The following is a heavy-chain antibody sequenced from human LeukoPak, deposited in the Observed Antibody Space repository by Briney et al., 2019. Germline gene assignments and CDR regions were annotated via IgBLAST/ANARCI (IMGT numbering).Heavy chain of an antibody. CDR3: AHRGSSGYLNWFDP. Sequence: SGPTLVKPTQTLTLTCTCSGFSLTTSGVGVGWIRQPPGKALEWLALIYWSDDKRFSPSLKSRLAITRDTSKNQVVLTMTNMDPVDTATYYCAHRGSSGYLNWFDPWGQGTLVTVSS. V-gene: IGHV2-5*01. D-gene: IGHD3-22*01. CDR2: IYWSDDK. CDR1: GFSLTTSGVG. J-gene: IGHJ5*02.